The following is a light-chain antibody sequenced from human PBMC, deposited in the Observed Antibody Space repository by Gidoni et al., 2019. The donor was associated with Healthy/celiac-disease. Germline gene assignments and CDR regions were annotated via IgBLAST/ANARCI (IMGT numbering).Light chain of an antibody. Sequence: ESVLTQSPGTLSLSPGARATLSCRASQSVSSSYLAWYQQKPGQAPRLLIYGASSRATGIPDRFSGSGSGTDFTLTISRLEPEDFAVYYCQQYGSSPPDTFGQGTKLEIK. V-gene: IGKV3-20*01. J-gene: IGKJ2*01. CDR2: GAS. CDR1: QSVSSSY. CDR3: QQYGSSPPDT.